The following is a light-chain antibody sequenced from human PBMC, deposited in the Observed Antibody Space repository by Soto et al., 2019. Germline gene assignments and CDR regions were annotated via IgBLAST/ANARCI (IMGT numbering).Light chain of an antibody. CDR1: QRITTY. CDR2: TAA. J-gene: IGKJ2*01. CDR3: QQSYSTPYT. V-gene: IGKV1-39*01. Sequence: IHMTQSPSSLSASVGDRVTITCRASQRITTYLNWYQQKPGKAPKLLISTAATLQGGVPSRFSGRGSGTDFTLTITTLQPENFATYFCQQSYSTPYTFGQGTKLEL.